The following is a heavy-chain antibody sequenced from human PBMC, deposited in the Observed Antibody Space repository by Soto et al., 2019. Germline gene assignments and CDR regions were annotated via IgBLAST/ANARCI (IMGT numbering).Heavy chain of an antibody. V-gene: IGHV3-64D*06. CDR2: ISPNGGST. Sequence: PGGSLRLSCSASGFTFSSYGVHWVRQAPGKGLEFVAGISPNGGSTYYADSVKGRSTISRDNSKNTLYLQMSSLRPDDTAVYFCVKLTDYWGQGTLVTVSS. CDR3: VKLTDY. D-gene: IGHD3-9*01. CDR1: GFTFSSYG. J-gene: IGHJ4*02.